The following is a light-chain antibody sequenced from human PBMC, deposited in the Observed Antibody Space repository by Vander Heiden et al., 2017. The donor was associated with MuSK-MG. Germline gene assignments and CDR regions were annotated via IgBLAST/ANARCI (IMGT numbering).Light chain of an antibody. CDR1: QSLSSDY. J-gene: IGKJ4*01. CDR3: HHADDALSLT. CDR2: GAS. V-gene: IGKV3-20*01. Sequence: EIVLTQSPGTLSLSPGERATLSCRASQSLSSDYLAWHQQKPGQAPRLLIYGASNRASGIPDRFSGSGSGTEFTLTISMLEPEDFTVYYCHHADDALSLTFGGGSKVELK.